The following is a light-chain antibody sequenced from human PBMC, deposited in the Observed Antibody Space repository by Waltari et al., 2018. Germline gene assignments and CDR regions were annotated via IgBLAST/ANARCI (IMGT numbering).Light chain of an antibody. CDR3: CSYAGLGTYV. J-gene: IGLJ1*01. V-gene: IGLV2-23*02. Sequence: QSALTQPAPASGTPGQSITIFCLGTTRHVGNLDLVHWYQQHPGKAPKLLICEVIKRPSGVSSRFSGSKSGNTASLTISGLQAEDEADYYCCSYAGLGTYVFGSGTKVTVL. CDR1: TRHVGNLDL. CDR2: EVI.